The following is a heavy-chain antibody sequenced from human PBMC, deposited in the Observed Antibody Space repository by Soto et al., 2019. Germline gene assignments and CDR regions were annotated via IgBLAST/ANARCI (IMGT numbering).Heavy chain of an antibody. CDR3: ARTHLNYYYYESSGYWYY. Sequence: QLQLQESGPGLAKPSETLSLTCTVSGGYISSSSSYWGWLRQPPGKGLEWIGSISYSGSTSFNPSLKSRVSVSVDTSKNQFFLTLSSVTAADTAVYYCARTHLNYYYYESSGYWYYWGQGTLVTVSS. CDR1: GGYISSSSSY. D-gene: IGHD3-22*01. CDR2: ISYSGST. J-gene: IGHJ4*02. V-gene: IGHV4-39*01.